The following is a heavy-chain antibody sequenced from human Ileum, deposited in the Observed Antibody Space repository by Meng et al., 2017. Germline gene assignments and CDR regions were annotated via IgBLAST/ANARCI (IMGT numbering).Heavy chain of an antibody. V-gene: IGHV3-66*02. J-gene: IGHJ3*01. CDR1: GFSVSNYY. D-gene: IGHD2/OR15-2a*01. CDR2: IYGDGST. CDR3: ATGGHFYGN. Sequence: GGSLRLSCAASGFSVSNYYMTWVRQAPGEGLEWVSAIYGDGSTSYADSVKGRFTLSSDNSTNTLYLQMSSLGEEDTALYCCATGGHFYGNWGQGKKV.